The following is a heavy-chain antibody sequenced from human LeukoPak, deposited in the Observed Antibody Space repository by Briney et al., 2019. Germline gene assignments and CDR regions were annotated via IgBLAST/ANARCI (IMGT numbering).Heavy chain of an antibody. D-gene: IGHD1-26*01. CDR3: ARDFASGSYYFDY. Sequence: GASVKVSCKASGGTFSSYAISWVRQAPGQGRGWMGGIIPIFGTANYAQKFQGRVTITTDESTSTAYMELSSLRSEDTAVYYCARDFASGSYYFDYWGQGTLVTVPS. CDR1: GGTFSSYA. V-gene: IGHV1-69*05. CDR2: IIPIFGTA. J-gene: IGHJ4*02.